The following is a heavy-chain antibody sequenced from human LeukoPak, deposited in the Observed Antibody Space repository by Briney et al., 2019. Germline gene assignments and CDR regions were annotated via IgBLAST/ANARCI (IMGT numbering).Heavy chain of an antibody. CDR1: GFTFSSYE. CDR3: ARDWWQQPFDY. D-gene: IGHD6-13*01. J-gene: IGHJ4*02. CDR2: ISSSGSTI. V-gene: IGHV3-48*03. Sequence: GGSLRLSCAASGFTFSSYEMNRVRQAPGKGLEWVSYISSSGSTIYYADSVKGRFTISRDNAKNSLYMQMNSLRAEDTAVYYCARDWWQQPFDYWGQGTLVTVSS.